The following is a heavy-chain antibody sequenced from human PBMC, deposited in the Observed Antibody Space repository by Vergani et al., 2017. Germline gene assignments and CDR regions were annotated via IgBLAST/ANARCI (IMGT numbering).Heavy chain of an antibody. J-gene: IGHJ6*02. V-gene: IGHV1-2*02. CDR1: GYTFTGYY. Sequence: QVQLVQSGAEVKKPGASVKVSCKASGYTFTGYYMHWVRQAPGQGLEWMGWINPNSGGTNYAQKFQGRVTMTRDTSISTAYMELSRLRSDDTAVYYCASSPGGGPAAYRGGDYYGMDVWGQGTTVTVSS. CDR3: ASSPGGGPAAYRGGDYYGMDV. CDR2: INPNSGGT. D-gene: IGHD2-2*01.